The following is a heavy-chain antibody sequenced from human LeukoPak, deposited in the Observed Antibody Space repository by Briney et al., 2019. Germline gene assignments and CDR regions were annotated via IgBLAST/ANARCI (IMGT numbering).Heavy chain of an antibody. D-gene: IGHD3-3*01. J-gene: IGHJ6*04. CDR1: GGTFSSYA. V-gene: IGHV1-69*13. CDR3: ARGPARFLEWLSPVGVDV. Sequence: ASVKVSCKASGGTFSSYAISWVRQAPGQGLEWMGGIIPIFGTANYAQKFQGRVTITADESTSTAYMELSSLRSEDTAVYYCARGPARFLEWLSPVGVDVWGKGTTVTVSS. CDR2: IIPIFGTA.